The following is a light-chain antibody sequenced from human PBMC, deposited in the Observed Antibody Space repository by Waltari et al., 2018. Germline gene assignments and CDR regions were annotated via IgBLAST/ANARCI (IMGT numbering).Light chain of an antibody. Sequence: SYELTQPPSVSVSPGQTARITCSGDALPKKYAYWDQQKSGHAPVLVIYADSKRPSGIPVRFSGYSSGTMATLTISGAQVEDEADYYCYSTYSSGNHRVFGGGTKLTVL. J-gene: IGLJ2*01. V-gene: IGLV3-10*01. CDR3: YSTYSSGNHRV. CDR2: ADS. CDR1: ALPKKY.